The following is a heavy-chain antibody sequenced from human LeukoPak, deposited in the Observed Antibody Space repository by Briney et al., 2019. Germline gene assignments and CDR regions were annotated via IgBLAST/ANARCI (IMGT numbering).Heavy chain of an antibody. D-gene: IGHD2-2*01. CDR3: VAPAPAARPGRYYYMDV. J-gene: IGHJ6*03. CDR2: MNPNSGNT. Sequence: ASVKVSCKASGGTFTSYDINWVRQATGQGREWMGWMNPNSGNTGYAQKFQGRVTITADESTSTAYMELSSLRSEDTAVYYCVAPAPAARPGRYYYMDVWGKGTTVTVSS. CDR1: GGTFTSYD. V-gene: IGHV1-8*03.